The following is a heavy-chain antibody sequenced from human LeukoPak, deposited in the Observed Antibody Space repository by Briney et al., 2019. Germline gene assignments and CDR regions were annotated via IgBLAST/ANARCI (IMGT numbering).Heavy chain of an antibody. J-gene: IGHJ4*02. CDR2: IIPIFGTA. V-gene: IGHV1-69*13. CDR1: GGTFSSYA. CDR3: ARVGGVIVGARYYFDY. D-gene: IGHD1-26*01. Sequence: SVKVSCKASGGTFSSYAISWVRQAPGQGLEWMGGIIPIFGTANYAQKFQGRVTITADESTSTAYMELSSLRSEDTAVYYCARVGGVIVGARYYFDYWGQGTLVTVSS.